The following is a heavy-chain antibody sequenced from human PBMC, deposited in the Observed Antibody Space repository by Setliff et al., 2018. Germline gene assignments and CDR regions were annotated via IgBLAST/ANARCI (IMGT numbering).Heavy chain of an antibody. D-gene: IGHD1-26*01. J-gene: IGHJ3*02. Sequence: ASVKVSCKASGYTFSHSGINWVRQAPGQGLEWVGGILPLFGSATYARKFQGRVTITADESTSTAYMELSSLRSEDTAVYYCARDSGSYKVDAFDIWGQGTMVTVSS. V-gene: IGHV1-69*13. CDR1: GYTFSHSG. CDR3: ARDSGSYKVDAFDI. CDR2: ILPLFGSA.